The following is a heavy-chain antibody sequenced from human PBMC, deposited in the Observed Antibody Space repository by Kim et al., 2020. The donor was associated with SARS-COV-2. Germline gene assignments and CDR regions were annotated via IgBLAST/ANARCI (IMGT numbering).Heavy chain of an antibody. CDR2: IWYDGSNK. CDR1: GFTFSSYG. CDR3: ASWGGYSGYAGMDV. J-gene: IGHJ6*02. Sequence: GGSLRLSCAASGFTFSSYGMHWVRQAPGKGLEWVAVIWYDGSNKYYADSVKGRFTISRDNSKNTLYLQMNSLRAEDTAVYYCASWGGYSGYAGMDVWGQGTTVTVSS. V-gene: IGHV3-33*01. D-gene: IGHD5-12*01.